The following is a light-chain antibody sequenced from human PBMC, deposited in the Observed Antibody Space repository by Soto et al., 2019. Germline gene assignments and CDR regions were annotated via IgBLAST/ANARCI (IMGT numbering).Light chain of an antibody. CDR1: QSVSNY. Sequence: EIVMTQSPATLSVSLGDRATLSCRASQSVSNYLAWYQQKPGQAPRLLIYGASTRATGIPARFSGSGSETDFTLTISSLQSEDFAVYYCQQYGSSPYTFGLGTKLEIK. CDR3: QQYGSSPYT. J-gene: IGKJ2*01. V-gene: IGKV3-15*01. CDR2: GAS.